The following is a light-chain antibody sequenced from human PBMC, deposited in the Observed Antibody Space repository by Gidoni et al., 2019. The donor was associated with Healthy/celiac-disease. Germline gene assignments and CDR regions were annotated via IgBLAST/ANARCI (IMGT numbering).Light chain of an antibody. Sequence: EFVLTQSPRTLSLSPGERATLSCRASQSVSSSYLAWYQQKPGQAPRLLIYGASSRATGIPDRFSGSGSGTDFTLTISRLEPEDFAVYYCQQYGSSSMCSFGQGTKLEIK. CDR1: QSVSSSY. V-gene: IGKV3-20*01. J-gene: IGKJ2*04. CDR2: GAS. CDR3: QQYGSSSMCS.